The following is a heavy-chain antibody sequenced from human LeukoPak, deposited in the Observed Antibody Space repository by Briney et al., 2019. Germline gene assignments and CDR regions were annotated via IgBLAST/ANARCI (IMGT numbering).Heavy chain of an antibody. J-gene: IGHJ3*02. CDR2: TWQDGNK. Sequence: VGSLRLSCAVSGFTCSSYAMHWVRQAPGKGLEWVTVTWQDGNKAYADSVKGRFTISRDTSKNTLFLQMNSLRVEDTAMYFCAREWSAFDIWGQGTMVTVSS. V-gene: IGHV3-33*01. CDR1: GFTCSSYA. D-gene: IGHD2-15*01. CDR3: AREWSAFDI.